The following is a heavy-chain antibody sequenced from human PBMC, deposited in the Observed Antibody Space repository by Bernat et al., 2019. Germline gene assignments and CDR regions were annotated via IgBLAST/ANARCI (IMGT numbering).Heavy chain of an antibody. J-gene: IGHJ4*02. Sequence: EVQLVESGGGLVKPGGSLRLSCAASGFTFSSNSMNWVRQAPGKGLEWVSCITSSSTYIYYADSVKGRFTISRDNDKNSLYLQMNSLRAEDTAMYYCARCGHLGELSLSAYWGQGTLVTVSS. CDR2: ITSSSTYI. D-gene: IGHD3-16*02. V-gene: IGHV3-21*01. CDR3: ARCGHLGELSLSAY. CDR1: GFTFSSNS.